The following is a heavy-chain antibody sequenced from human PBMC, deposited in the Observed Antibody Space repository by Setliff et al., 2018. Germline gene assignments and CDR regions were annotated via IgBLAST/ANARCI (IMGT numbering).Heavy chain of an antibody. D-gene: IGHD3-10*01. J-gene: IGHJ5*02. Sequence: PGGSLRLSCAASGFTFSSYWMNWVRQAPGKGLEWVANIKQDGSVENYVDSVKGRFSISRDNTKNSLYLQMNSLRAEDTAVYYCARDPFGNPVFDPWGQGTLVTVSS. CDR1: GFTFSSYW. CDR3: ARDPFGNPVFDP. V-gene: IGHV3-7*01. CDR2: IKQDGSVE.